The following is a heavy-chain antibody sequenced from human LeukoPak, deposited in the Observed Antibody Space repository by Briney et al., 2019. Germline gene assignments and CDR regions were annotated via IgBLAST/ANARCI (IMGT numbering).Heavy chain of an antibody. Sequence: QPGRSLRLSCAASGFTFSYYGMHWVRQAPGKGLVWVSRIKGDESSTNYADSVKGRFTISRDNAKNTVYLHMNSLRVEDAAVYYCARGIKNYYGVDVWGQGTTVTVSS. J-gene: IGHJ6*02. CDR1: GFTFSYYG. CDR3: ARGIKNYYGVDV. D-gene: IGHD2-15*01. CDR2: IKGDESST. V-gene: IGHV3-74*01.